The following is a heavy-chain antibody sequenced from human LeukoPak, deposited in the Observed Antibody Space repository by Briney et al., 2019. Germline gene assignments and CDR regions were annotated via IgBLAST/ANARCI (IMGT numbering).Heavy chain of an antibody. V-gene: IGHV3-9*01. Sequence: GGSLRLFCAASGFTFDDYAMHWVRQAPGKGLEWVSGISWNSGSIGYADSVKGRFTISRDNAKNSLYLQMNSLRAEDTALYYCAKALDYNSDLLVYWGQGTLVTVSS. CDR3: AKALDYNSDLLVY. CDR1: GFTFDDYA. J-gene: IGHJ4*02. CDR2: ISWNSGSI. D-gene: IGHD5-24*01.